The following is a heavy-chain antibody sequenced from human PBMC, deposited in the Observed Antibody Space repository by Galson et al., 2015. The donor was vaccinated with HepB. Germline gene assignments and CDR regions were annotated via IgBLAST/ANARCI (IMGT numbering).Heavy chain of an antibody. J-gene: IGHJ6*02. V-gene: IGHV3-21*06. CDR2: ISSSSSSM. D-gene: IGHD1-1*01. Sequence: SLRLSCAASGFTFSSYSMTWVRQAPGKGLEWVSAISSSSSSMYYADSLKGRLTISRDNAKNSLYLRLNSLGGEDTAVYYCARVGSEEMGWERLDYFGLDVWGQGTAVTVSS. CDR1: GFTFSSYS. CDR3: ARVGSEEMGWERLDYFGLDV.